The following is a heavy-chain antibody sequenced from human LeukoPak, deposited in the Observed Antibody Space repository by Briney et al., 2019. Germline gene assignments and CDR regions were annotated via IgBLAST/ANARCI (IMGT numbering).Heavy chain of an antibody. CDR2: ISSSSSYI. V-gene: IGHV3-21*01. J-gene: IGHJ4*02. CDR1: GFTFSSYS. D-gene: IGHD6-19*01. Sequence: GGSLRLSCAAAGFTFSSYSMNWVRQAPGKGLELVSSISSSSSYIYYADSVKGRFTISRDNAKNSLYLQMNSLRAEDTAVYYCATIAVAGQPRGYWGQGTLVTVSS. CDR3: ATIAVAGQPRGY.